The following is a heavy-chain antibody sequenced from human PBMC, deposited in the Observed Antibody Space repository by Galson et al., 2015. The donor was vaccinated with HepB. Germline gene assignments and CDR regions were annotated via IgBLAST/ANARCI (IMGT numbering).Heavy chain of an antibody. V-gene: IGHV3-30*18. CDR1: GFTFSSYG. CDR3: AKEALGGYYYYYMDV. J-gene: IGHJ6*03. Sequence: SLRLSCAASGFTFSSYGMHWVRQAPGKGLEWVAVISYDGSNKYYADSVKGRFTISRDNSKNTLYLQMNSLRAGDTAVYYCAKEALGGYYYYYMDVWGKGTTVTVSS. CDR2: ISYDGSNK. D-gene: IGHD3-16*01.